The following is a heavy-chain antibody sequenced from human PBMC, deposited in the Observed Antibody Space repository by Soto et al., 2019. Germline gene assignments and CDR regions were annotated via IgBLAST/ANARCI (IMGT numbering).Heavy chain of an antibody. J-gene: IGHJ5*02. CDR1: GFIFENFG. CDR2: ISGSGFKK. D-gene: IGHD1-26*01. Sequence: LRLSFAASGFIFENFGMSWVRQAPGKGLEWISSISGSGFKKYYADSVKGRFTISRDNSKSTVYLELNNLSAEDTAVYHCAKNQGVELVPLATVDWFDPWGQGSVVTVSS. CDR3: AKNQGVELVPLATVDWFDP. V-gene: IGHV3-23*01.